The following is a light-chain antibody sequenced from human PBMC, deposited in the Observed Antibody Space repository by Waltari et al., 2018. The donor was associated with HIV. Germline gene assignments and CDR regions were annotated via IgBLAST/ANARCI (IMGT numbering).Light chain of an antibody. J-gene: IGLJ2*01. CDR2: GND. CDR3: ASWDDSLQAVV. V-gene: IGLV1-44*01. Sequence: QSVLPQPPSAFGSPGHRLTIPCYGSRSTRGRTPVNWYQHFPGTAPTLLIFGNDQRPSGVPARISGSKSGTSASLAISGLRSEDEGEYYCASWDDSLQAVVFGGGTKVTV. CDR1: RSTRGRTP.